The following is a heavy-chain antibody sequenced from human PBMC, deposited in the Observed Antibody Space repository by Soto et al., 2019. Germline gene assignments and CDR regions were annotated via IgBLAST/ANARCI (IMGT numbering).Heavy chain of an antibody. D-gene: IGHD7-27*01. CDR1: GGSIGGSY. V-gene: IGHV4-59*01. CDR2: VYYTGST. J-gene: IGHJ4*02. Sequence: PPETLSLICSVAGGSIGGSYWSWIRQSPGKGLEWLGYVYYTGSTNYSPSLRRRVSISVDTSKNEFSLRLSAVTAADTAVYFCARSVEVPGAHIDYWGQGTQVTVSS. CDR3: ARSVEVPGAHIDY.